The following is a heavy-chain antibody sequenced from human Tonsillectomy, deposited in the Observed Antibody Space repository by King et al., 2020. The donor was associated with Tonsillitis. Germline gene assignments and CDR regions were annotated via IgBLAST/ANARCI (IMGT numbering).Heavy chain of an antibody. V-gene: IGHV1-69*09. J-gene: IGHJ6*02. CDR2: IIPILGIA. CDR3: ARGDSSSWSYCYGMDV. Sequence: VQLVESGAEVKKPGSSVKVSCKASGGTFSSYAISWVRQAPGQGLEWMGRIIPILGIANYAQKFQGRVTITADKSTSTAYMELSSLRSEDTAVYYCARGDSSSWSYCYGMDVWGQGTTVTVSS. D-gene: IGHD6-13*01. CDR1: GGTFSSYA.